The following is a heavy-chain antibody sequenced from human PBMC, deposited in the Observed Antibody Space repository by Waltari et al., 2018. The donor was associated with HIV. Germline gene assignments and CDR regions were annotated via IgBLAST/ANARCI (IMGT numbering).Heavy chain of an antibody. Sequence: VHLVESGGGVVQSGRALGPSCVASGLIFRGYAFYRVLQAPGKGLEWLAAISYDGTNQYYAKSVRGRFIISRDDATNTVHLQMGSLRDEDTAMYFCAKDGRLRWYGDTGWLDSWGRGSQVTVSS. J-gene: IGHJ5*01. CDR3: AKDGRLRWYGDTGWLDS. CDR1: GLIFRGYA. V-gene: IGHV3-30*15. D-gene: IGHD3-10*01. CDR2: ISYDGTNQ.